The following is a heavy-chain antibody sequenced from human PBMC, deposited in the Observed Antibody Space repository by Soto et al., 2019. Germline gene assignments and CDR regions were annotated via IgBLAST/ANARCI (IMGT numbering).Heavy chain of an antibody. Sequence: GGSLRLSCAASGFTFSSYEMNWVRQAPGKGLEWVSYISSSGSTIYYADSVKGRFTISRDNAKNSLYLQMNSLRAEDTAVYYCAREGLEMATIGAFDIWGQGTMVTVSS. CDR1: GFTFSSYE. CDR2: ISSSGSTI. V-gene: IGHV3-48*03. D-gene: IGHD5-12*01. J-gene: IGHJ3*02. CDR3: AREGLEMATIGAFDI.